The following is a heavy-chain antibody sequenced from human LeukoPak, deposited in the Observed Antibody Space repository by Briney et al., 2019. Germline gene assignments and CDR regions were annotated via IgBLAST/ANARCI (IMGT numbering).Heavy chain of an antibody. Sequence: SETLSLTCTVSAGSISSSNYHWGWIRQPPGKGLEWIGSIYFSGSTYYSPSLKSRVSISVDTSQNQFSLRLRSVTAADTAVFYCAANSADYNTLGSSYKVWGQGTLVTVSS. CDR1: AGSISSSNYH. J-gene: IGHJ4*02. CDR2: IYFSGST. V-gene: IGHV4-39*01. CDR3: AANSADYNTLGSSYKV. D-gene: IGHD3-10*01.